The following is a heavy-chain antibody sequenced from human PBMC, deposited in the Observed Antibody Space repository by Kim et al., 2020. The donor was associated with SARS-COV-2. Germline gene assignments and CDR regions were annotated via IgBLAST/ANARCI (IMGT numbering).Heavy chain of an antibody. Sequence: DCVKGRFTISRDNAKNTLSLQMNNLRAEDTAVYYCTRDPLIVGATTHFDYWGQGTLVTVSS. J-gene: IGHJ4*02. CDR3: TRDPLIVGATTHFDY. D-gene: IGHD1-26*01. V-gene: IGHV3-74*01.